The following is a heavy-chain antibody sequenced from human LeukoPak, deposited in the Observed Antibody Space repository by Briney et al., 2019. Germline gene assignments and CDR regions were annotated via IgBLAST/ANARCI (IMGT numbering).Heavy chain of an antibody. V-gene: IGHV4-59*01. CDR1: GGSISSDY. Sequence: SETLSLTCTLSGGSISSDYSSCVRQPPGKGLEWIGYISYSGSTKYKPSLKSRVSLSIDTSKNQFSLKLSSVTAADTAVYYCVKLYNWNDWLDPWGQGTLVTVSS. D-gene: IGHD1-20*01. CDR2: ISYSGST. J-gene: IGHJ5*02. CDR3: VKLYNWNDWLDP.